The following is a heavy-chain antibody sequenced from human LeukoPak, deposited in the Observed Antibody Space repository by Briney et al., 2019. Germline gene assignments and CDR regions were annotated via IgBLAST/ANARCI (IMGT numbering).Heavy chain of an antibody. D-gene: IGHD5-24*01. Sequence: GGSLRLSCAVSGFTFSSYGMHWVRQAPGKGVEWGAVIWYDGSNKYYADSVKGRFTISRDNSKNTLYLQMNSLRAEDTAVYYCAREPFRDGYLDYWGQGTLVTVSS. J-gene: IGHJ4*02. V-gene: IGHV3-33*01. CDR1: GFTFSSYG. CDR2: IWYDGSNK. CDR3: AREPFRDGYLDY.